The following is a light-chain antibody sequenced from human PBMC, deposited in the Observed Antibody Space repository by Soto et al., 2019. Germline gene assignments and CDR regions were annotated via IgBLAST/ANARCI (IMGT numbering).Light chain of an antibody. CDR2: DVS. CDR1: SSDVGTYNY. Sequence: QSALTQPASVSGSPGQSITISCTGTSSDVGTYNYVSWYQHHPGKAPKLMIYDVSNRPSGVSNRFSGSKSGNTASLTISGLQAEDEADYYCSSYTSSITAVFGGGTQLTVL. CDR3: SSYTSSITAV. J-gene: IGLJ7*01. V-gene: IGLV2-14*03.